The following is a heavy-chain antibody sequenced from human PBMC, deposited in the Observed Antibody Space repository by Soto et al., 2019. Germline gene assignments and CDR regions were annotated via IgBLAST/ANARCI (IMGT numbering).Heavy chain of an antibody. J-gene: IGHJ2*01. CDR1: GFTFSIYS. V-gene: IGHV3-48*02. CDR3: AREAAATLWYFDL. CDR2: ISTSSSI. Sequence: GSLRLSCAASGFTFSIYSMNWVRQAPGKGLEWVSYISTSSSIYYADSVKGRFTISRDNAKNSLYLQVNSLTDEDTAVYYCAREAAATLWYFDLWGRGPVVTVSS. D-gene: IGHD2-15*01.